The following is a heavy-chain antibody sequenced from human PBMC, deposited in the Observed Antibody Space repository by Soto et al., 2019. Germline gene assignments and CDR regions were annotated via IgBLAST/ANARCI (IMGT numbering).Heavy chain of an antibody. J-gene: IGHJ4*02. V-gene: IGHV3-15*01. CDR2: IKGEADGGTT. CDR1: RVTFGNAW. D-gene: IGHD3-22*01. Sequence: SLRLSYAASRVTFGNAWMSWVRQATGKGLEWVGRIKGEADGGTTDYAAPVKGRITISRDHSKDTLYLQMNSLKTEDTAVYYCTTGLSNGYYNFDYWGQGTPVTVSS. CDR3: TTGLSNGYYNFDY.